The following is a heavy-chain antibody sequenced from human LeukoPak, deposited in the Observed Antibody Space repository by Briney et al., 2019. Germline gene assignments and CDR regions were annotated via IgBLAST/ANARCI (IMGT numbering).Heavy chain of an antibody. CDR3: ASLAAAGPMGFDY. J-gene: IGHJ4*02. CDR1: GGSISSGGYY. CDR2: IYHSGST. D-gene: IGHD6-13*01. V-gene: IGHV4-30-2*01. Sequence: KPSETLSLTCTVSGGSISSGGYYWSWIRQPPGKGLEWIGYIYHSGSTYYNPSLKNRVTISVDRSKNQFSLKLSSVTAADTAVYYCASLAAAGPMGFDYWGQGTLVTVSS.